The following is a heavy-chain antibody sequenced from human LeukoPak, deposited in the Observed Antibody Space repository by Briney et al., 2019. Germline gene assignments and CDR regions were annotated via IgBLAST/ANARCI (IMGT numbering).Heavy chain of an antibody. D-gene: IGHD5-18*01. CDR1: GFTFRSYS. Sequence: GGSLRLSCAASGFTFRSYSMNWVRQAPGKGLEWVSAIDPSSTYIYYADSVKGRFTISRDNAENSLYLQMNSLRAEDTTVYYCARGQTWIQLWLDYWGQGTLVTVSS. CDR3: ARGQTWIQLWLDY. J-gene: IGHJ4*02. CDR2: IDPSSTYI. V-gene: IGHV3-21*01.